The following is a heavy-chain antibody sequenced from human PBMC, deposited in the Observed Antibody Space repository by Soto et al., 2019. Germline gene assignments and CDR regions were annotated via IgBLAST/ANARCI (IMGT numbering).Heavy chain of an antibody. CDR3: ARDLRTPGY. Sequence: GGSLRLSCAASGFIFSDHYMEWVRQAPGKGLEWVGRIINKAKSYTIAYAASVEGRFTISRDDSKNSLYLQMNSLKTEDTAVYYCARDLRTPGYWGQGTLVTVSS. CDR2: IINKAKSYTI. V-gene: IGHV3-72*01. CDR1: GFIFSDHY. J-gene: IGHJ4*02.